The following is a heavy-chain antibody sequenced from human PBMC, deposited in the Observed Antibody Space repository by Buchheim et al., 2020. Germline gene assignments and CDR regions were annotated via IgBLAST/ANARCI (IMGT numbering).Heavy chain of an antibody. Sequence: QVQLVESGGGVVQPGRSLRLSCAASGYTFSSYGMHWVRQAPGKGLAWVAVISYDGSNKYYADSVKGRFTISRDNSKNTLYLQMNSRRAEDTAVYYCAKAPSSGYSYGLNYYYYGMDVWGQGTT. CDR1: GYTFSSYG. D-gene: IGHD5-18*01. CDR2: ISYDGSNK. J-gene: IGHJ6*02. CDR3: AKAPSSGYSYGLNYYYYGMDV. V-gene: IGHV3-30*18.